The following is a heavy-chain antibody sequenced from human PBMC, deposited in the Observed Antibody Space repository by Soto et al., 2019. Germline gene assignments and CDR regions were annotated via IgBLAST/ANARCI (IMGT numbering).Heavy chain of an antibody. V-gene: IGHV4-39*01. Sequence: PSETLSLTCTVSGGSISSSSYYWGWIRQPPGKGLEWIGSIYYSGSTYYNPSLKSRVTISVDTSKNQFSLKLSSVTAADTAVYYCARGWVTMVRGVLRLFDYWGKGTLVTVSS. CDR3: ARGWVTMVRGVLRLFDY. CDR2: IYYSGST. CDR1: GGSISSSSYY. D-gene: IGHD3-10*01. J-gene: IGHJ4*02.